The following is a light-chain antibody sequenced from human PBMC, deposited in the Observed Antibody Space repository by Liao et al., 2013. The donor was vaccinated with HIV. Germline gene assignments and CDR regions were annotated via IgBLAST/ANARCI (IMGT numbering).Light chain of an antibody. Sequence: SYELTQSPSVSVSPGQTASITCSGDYLGDKYASWYQHKPGQAPVLVIYQDNKRPSGIPDRFSGSNSGNTATLTISGTQAIDEADYYCQTWDRTTYVFGSGTKVTVL. CDR1: YLGDKY. V-gene: IGLV3-1*01. J-gene: IGLJ1*01. CDR3: QTWDRTTYV. CDR2: QDN.